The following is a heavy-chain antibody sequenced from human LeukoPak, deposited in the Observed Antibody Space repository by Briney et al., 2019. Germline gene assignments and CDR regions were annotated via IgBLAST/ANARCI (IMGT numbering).Heavy chain of an antibody. V-gene: IGHV1-8*01. CDR1: GYTFTSYD. CDR3: ARRDKRQLDTFDY. Sequence: ASVKVSCKASGYTFTSYDINWVRQATGQGLEWMGWMNPNSGNTGYAQRFQGRVTMTRNTSISTAYMELSSLRSEDTAVYYCARRDKRQLDTFDYWGQGTLVTVSS. D-gene: IGHD6-13*01. J-gene: IGHJ4*02. CDR2: MNPNSGNT.